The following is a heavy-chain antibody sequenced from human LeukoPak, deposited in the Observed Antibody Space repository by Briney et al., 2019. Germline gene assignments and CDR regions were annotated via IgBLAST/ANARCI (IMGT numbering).Heavy chain of an antibody. J-gene: IGHJ4*02. Sequence: ASVKVSCKASGYTFTGYYMHWVRQAPGQGLEWMGWINPNSGGTNYAQKFQGRVTMTRDMSTSTVYMELSSLRSEDTAVYYCAREGSSSWQPPVYWGQGTLVTVSS. D-gene: IGHD6-13*01. CDR2: INPNSGGT. CDR3: AREGSSSWQPPVY. CDR1: GYTFTGYY. V-gene: IGHV1-2*02.